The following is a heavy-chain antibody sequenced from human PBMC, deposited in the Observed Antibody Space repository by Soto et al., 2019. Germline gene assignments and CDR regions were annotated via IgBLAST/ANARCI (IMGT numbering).Heavy chain of an antibody. CDR1: RFSLNTYG. V-gene: IGHV3-23*01. J-gene: IGHJ6*02. CDR2: LSASGSGS. Sequence: AQLLESGGGLVQPGGSLRLSCTTSRFSLNTYGMTWVRRAPGKGLEWVSTLSASGSGSYYAESVKGRFTVSRDNSKNTMYLQMNSLRDEDTAVYYCAKNSYGDSWNFGLDVWGQGTTVTVSS. CDR3: AKNSYGDSWNFGLDV. D-gene: IGHD4-17*01.